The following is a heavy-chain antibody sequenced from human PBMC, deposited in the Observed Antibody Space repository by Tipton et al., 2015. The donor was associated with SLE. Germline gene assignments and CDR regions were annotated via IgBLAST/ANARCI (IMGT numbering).Heavy chain of an antibody. V-gene: IGHV4-4*02. CDR1: GGPISSSNW. Sequence: TLSLTCAVSGGPISSSNWWSWVRQPPGKGLEWIGEINHRGSTNYNPSLKSRVTISVDTSKNQFSLKLSSVTAADTAVYYCARDRSHRARSGIDYWGQGTLVTVSS. J-gene: IGHJ4*02. CDR2: INHRGST. CDR3: ARDRSHRARSGIDY. D-gene: IGHD3-10*01.